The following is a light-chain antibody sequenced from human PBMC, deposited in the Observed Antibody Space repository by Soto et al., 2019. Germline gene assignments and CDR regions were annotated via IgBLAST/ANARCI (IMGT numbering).Light chain of an antibody. Sequence: SYELTQPPSVSVAPGQTARIPCGGSNIGTKSVHWYQQKPGQAPLLVVYDDTDRPSGIPERFSGSNSGNTATLTISRVEAGNEADYYCQVWDSSSDHYVFGSGTKV. V-gene: IGLV3-21*02. CDR2: DDT. J-gene: IGLJ1*01. CDR3: QVWDSSSDHYV. CDR1: NIGTKS.